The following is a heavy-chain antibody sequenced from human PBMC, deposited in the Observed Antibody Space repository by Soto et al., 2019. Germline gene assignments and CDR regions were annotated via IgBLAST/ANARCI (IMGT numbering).Heavy chain of an antibody. Sequence: PGGSLRLSCAASGFSFSDSGMHWVRQASGKGLEWVGRIRSKANNYATPYAASVKGRFTISRDDSKNTAYLQMNSLKAEDTAVYYCTVDYDTTSSHWGQGTLVTVSS. CDR3: TVDYDTTSSH. J-gene: IGHJ4*02. CDR2: IRSKANNYAT. D-gene: IGHD3-22*01. V-gene: IGHV3-73*01. CDR1: GFSFSDSG.